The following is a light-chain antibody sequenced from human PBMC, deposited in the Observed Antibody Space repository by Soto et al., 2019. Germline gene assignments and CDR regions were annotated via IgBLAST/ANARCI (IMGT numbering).Light chain of an antibody. V-gene: IGLV2-14*01. CDR2: EVS. J-gene: IGLJ3*02. CDR1: TSDVGGYNY. CDR3: CSYTSGSTLRV. Sequence: QSALTQPASVSGSPGQSITISCTGTTSDVGGYNYVSWYQQHPGKAPKLMIYEVSNRPSGVSNRFSGSNTGNTASLTISGLPAEDEADYYCCSYTSGSTLRVFGGGTQLTVL.